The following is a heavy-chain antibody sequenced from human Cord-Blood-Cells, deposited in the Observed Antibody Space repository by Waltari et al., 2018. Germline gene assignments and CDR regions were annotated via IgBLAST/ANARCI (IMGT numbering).Heavy chain of an antibody. CDR2: IAHSGRT. V-gene: IGHV4-30-2*01. CDR1: GGSISSGGYS. D-gene: IGHD3-10*01. Sequence: QLQLQESGSGLVQPSQPLSLTCAVSGGSISSGGYSWRWIRQPPGKRLEWIGYIAHSGRTYYNPSLKSRVTIPVDRSKNQFSLKLSSVTAADTAVYYCVIRSGGYWFDPWGQGTLVTVSS. J-gene: IGHJ5*02. CDR3: VIRSGGYWFDP.